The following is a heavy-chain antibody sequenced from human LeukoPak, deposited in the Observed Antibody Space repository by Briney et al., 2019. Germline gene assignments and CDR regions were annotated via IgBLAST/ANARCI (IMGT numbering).Heavy chain of an antibody. CDR3: ATARYSSSWDAFDI. Sequence: GGSLRLSCAASGFTFDDYGMSWVRQAPGKWLEWVSGINWNGGSTGYADSVKGRFTISRDNAKNSLYLQTNSLRAEDTALYYCATARYSSSWDAFDIWGQGTMVTVSS. CDR2: INWNGGST. D-gene: IGHD6-13*01. CDR1: GFTFDDYG. V-gene: IGHV3-20*04. J-gene: IGHJ3*02.